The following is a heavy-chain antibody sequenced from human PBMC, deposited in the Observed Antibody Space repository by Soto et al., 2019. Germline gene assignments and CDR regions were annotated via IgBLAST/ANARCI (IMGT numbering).Heavy chain of an antibody. CDR2: INSDGSST. J-gene: IGHJ6*03. D-gene: IGHD2-2*01. CDR1: GFTFSSYW. V-gene: IGHV3-74*01. CDR3: TTDTGTGSEYCSSTSCYLRKNYYYYYMDV. Sequence: PGGSLRLSCAASGFTFSSYWMHWVRQAPGKGLVWVSRINSDGSSTSYADSVKGRFTISRDNAKNTLYLQMNSLRAEDTAVYYCTTDTGTGSEYCSSTSCYLRKNYYYYYMDVWGKGTTVTVSS.